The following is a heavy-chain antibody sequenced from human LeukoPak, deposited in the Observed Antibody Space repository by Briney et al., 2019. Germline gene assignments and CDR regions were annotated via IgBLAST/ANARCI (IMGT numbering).Heavy chain of an antibody. D-gene: IGHD3-10*01. CDR3: ARAAHRGFSFDY. Sequence: GGSLRLSCVASGFSFSGYAIHWVRQAPGKGLEWVTLISSNGGRKEYADSVKGRLTISRDISKNTLYVQMNSLRPEDTAVYYCARAAHRGFSFDYWGQGTLVTVSS. J-gene: IGHJ4*02. V-gene: IGHV3-30*04. CDR1: GFSFSGYA. CDR2: ISSNGGRK.